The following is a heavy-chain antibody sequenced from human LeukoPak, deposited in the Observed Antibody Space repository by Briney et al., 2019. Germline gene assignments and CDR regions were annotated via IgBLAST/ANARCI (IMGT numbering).Heavy chain of an antibody. D-gene: IGHD3-9*01. CDR3: AKHYDILTGYFDY. CDR2: IGTSSSPI. Sequence: GGSLRLSCAASGFAFSSYSMNWVRQAPGKGLEWVSYIGTSSSPIYYGDSVKGRFTISRDNDKKSIYLQMDSLRAEDTAVYYCAKHYDILTGYFDYWGQGTLVTVSS. J-gene: IGHJ4*02. CDR1: GFAFSSYS. V-gene: IGHV3-48*01.